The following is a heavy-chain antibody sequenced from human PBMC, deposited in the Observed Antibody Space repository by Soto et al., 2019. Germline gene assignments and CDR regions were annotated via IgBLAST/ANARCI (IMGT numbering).Heavy chain of an antibody. D-gene: IGHD4-17*01. J-gene: IGHJ4*02. CDR3: AKDYSTVTADPLSVVLFGY. Sequence: GAYLTLSCAPSPYTFSSSALSWVRQSPTKVLECVSLRTSDESTYYAASAKVRFPISRDNSKNTVYLQMNSLTTHETAVSFSAKDYSTVTADPLSVVLFGYWGQGALVSVSS. V-gene: IGHV3-23*01. CDR2: RTSDEST. CDR1: PYTFSSSA.